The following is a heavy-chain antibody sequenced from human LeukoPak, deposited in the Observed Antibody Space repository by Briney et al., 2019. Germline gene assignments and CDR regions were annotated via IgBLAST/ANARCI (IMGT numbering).Heavy chain of an antibody. J-gene: IGHJ4*02. CDR3: ARYYYDRSGYCFDY. Sequence: SETLSLTCTVSGGSISTYYWSWVRQPPGKGLEWIGHIYYSGSTNYNPSLKSRVTISVDTSKNQFSLKLSSVTAADTAVYYCARYYYDRSGYCFDYWGQGTLVTVSS. CDR1: GGSISTYY. D-gene: IGHD3-22*01. V-gene: IGHV4-59*08. CDR2: IYYSGST.